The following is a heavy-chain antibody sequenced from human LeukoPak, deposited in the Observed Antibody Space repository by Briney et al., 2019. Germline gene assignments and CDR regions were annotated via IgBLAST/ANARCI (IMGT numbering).Heavy chain of an antibody. CDR1: GFTFSIHG. V-gene: IGHV3-33*01. Sequence: GGSLRLSCAASGFTFSIHGMHWVRQAPGKVLEWVAIIWHDGSNEYYEDSVKGRFTISRDNSKNTVYLQMDSLRAEDTAVYYCARNNWNSRTQRWFYFDFWGQGTLVTVSS. CDR2: IWHDGSNE. CDR3: ARNNWNSRTQRWFYFDF. J-gene: IGHJ4*02. D-gene: IGHD1-1*01.